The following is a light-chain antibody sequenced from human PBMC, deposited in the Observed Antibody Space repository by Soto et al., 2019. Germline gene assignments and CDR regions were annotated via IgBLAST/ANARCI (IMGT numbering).Light chain of an antibody. Sequence: QSALTQPASVSGSPGQSITISCTGSSSDVGGYNYVSWFQQHPDKAPKVIISEVSDRPSGVSNRFSGSKSGNTASLTISGLRAEDEGDYFCSSFTGTSALILFGGGTKLTVL. CDR3: SSFTGTSALIL. V-gene: IGLV2-14*01. J-gene: IGLJ2*01. CDR1: SSDVGGYNY. CDR2: EVS.